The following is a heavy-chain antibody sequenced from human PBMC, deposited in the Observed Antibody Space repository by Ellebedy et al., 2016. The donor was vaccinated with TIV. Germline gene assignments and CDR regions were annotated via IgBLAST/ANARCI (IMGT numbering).Heavy chain of an antibody. D-gene: IGHD6-19*01. J-gene: IGHJ4*02. Sequence: SETLSLTCTVSNDSISDYYWSWIRQPPGKGLQWIGYVFYSGSTHYNPSLKSRVTISVDTSKRQFALRLSSVTAADTAFYFCARMKAVAGTFVIDYWGLGTLVTVSS. CDR2: VFYSGST. CDR3: ARMKAVAGTFVIDY. CDR1: NDSISDYY. V-gene: IGHV4-59*01.